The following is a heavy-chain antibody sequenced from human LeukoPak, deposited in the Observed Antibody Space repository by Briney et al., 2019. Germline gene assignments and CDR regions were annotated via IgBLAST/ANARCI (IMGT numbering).Heavy chain of an antibody. Sequence: ASVKVSCKASGGTFSSYAVSCVRQAPGQGLEWMGGIIPIFGTANYAQKFQGRVTITADESTSTAYMELSSLRSEDTAVYYCARVVTMVGHFDYWGQGTLVTVSS. D-gene: IGHD3-10*02. CDR2: IIPIFGTA. CDR1: GGTFSSYA. V-gene: IGHV1-69*01. J-gene: IGHJ4*02. CDR3: ARVVTMVGHFDY.